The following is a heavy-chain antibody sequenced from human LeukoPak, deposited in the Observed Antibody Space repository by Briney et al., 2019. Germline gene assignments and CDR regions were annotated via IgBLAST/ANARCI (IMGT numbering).Heavy chain of an antibody. Sequence: GGSLRLSCAASGFTFSSYGMHWVRQAPGKGLEWVAVISYDGSNKYYADSVKGRFTISRDNSKDTLYLQMNSLRAEDTAVYYCAKVRWFGELSSIDYWGQGTLVTVSS. D-gene: IGHD3-10*01. CDR1: GFTFSSYG. J-gene: IGHJ4*02. V-gene: IGHV3-30*18. CDR3: AKVRWFGELSSIDY. CDR2: ISYDGSNK.